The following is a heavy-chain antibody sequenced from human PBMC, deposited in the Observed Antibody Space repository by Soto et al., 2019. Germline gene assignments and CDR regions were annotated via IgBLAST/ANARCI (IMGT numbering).Heavy chain of an antibody. J-gene: IGHJ4*02. CDR1: GFSDSNNH. V-gene: IGHV3-53*01. CDR3: AGRLTTAASLDY. CDR2: IHGGGST. Sequence: VQLVESGGGLIQPGGSLRLSCAASGFSDSNNHMTWVRQAAGKGLEWVSLIHGGGSTYYADSVKGRFTISRDNSKNTLYLQMDSLRAEDTAIYYCAGRLTTAASLDYWGQGTLVTVSS. D-gene: IGHD3-16*01.